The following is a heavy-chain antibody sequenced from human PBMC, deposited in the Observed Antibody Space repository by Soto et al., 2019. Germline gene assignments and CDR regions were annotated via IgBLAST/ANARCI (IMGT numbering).Heavy chain of an antibody. J-gene: IGHJ3*02. D-gene: IGHD3-16*01. Sequence: LRLSCAASGFTFSRHWMHWVRQAPGKGLVWVSRINSDGSSINYADSVKGRFTISRDNAKNTLYLQMNSLRAEDTAVYYCARVGDGYDVFDIWGQGTMVTVSS. CDR2: INSDGSSI. CDR1: GFTFSRHW. V-gene: IGHV3-74*01. CDR3: ARVGDGYDVFDI.